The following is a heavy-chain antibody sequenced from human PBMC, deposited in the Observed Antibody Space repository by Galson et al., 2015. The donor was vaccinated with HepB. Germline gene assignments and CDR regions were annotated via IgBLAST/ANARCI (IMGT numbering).Heavy chain of an antibody. CDR2: INPSGGST. V-gene: IGHV1-46*03. CDR1: GYTFTSYY. D-gene: IGHD3-10*01. J-gene: IGHJ4*02. Sequence: SVKVSCKASGYTFTSYYMHWVRQAPGQGLEWMGIINPSGGSTGYAQKFQGRVTMTRDTSTSTVYMELSSLRSEDTAVYYCARSTLGWFGPPLYYFDYWGQGTLVTVSS. CDR3: ARSTLGWFGPPLYYFDY.